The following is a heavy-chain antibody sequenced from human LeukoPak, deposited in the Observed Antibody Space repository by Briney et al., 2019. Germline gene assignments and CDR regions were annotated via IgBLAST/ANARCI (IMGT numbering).Heavy chain of an antibody. J-gene: IGHJ6*03. Sequence: GGSLRLSCAASGFTFNNFAMSWVRQAPVKGLEWVSVISPTSGRTYYADSVKGRFTISRDNAKNTLYLQMNSLRAEDTAVYYCARGTWATLYYYYMDVWGKGTTVTVSS. V-gene: IGHV3-23*01. D-gene: IGHD5-24*01. CDR2: ISPTSGRT. CDR3: ARGTWATLYYYYMDV. CDR1: GFTFNNFA.